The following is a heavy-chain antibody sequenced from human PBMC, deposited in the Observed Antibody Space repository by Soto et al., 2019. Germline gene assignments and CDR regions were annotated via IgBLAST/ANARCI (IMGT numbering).Heavy chain of an antibody. CDR2: VIPIFGTA. J-gene: IGHJ6*02. CDR1: GGTFSSYA. V-gene: IGHV1-69*01. Sequence: QVQLVQSGAEVKKPGSSVKVSCKASGGTFSSYAISWVRQAPGQGLEWMGGVIPIFGTANYAQKFQGRVTITGDEATRTAYMESSSLSLEDPAVYYAPREWGGGFLDVWCQGTTVTASS. D-gene: IGHD3-16*01. CDR3: PREWGGGFLDV.